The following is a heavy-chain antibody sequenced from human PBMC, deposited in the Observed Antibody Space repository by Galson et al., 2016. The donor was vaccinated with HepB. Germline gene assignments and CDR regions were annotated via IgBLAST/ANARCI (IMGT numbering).Heavy chain of an antibody. CDR1: GFSLTTRGLA. Sequence: PALVKPTQTLTLTCTFSGFSLTTRGLAVGWIRQPPQKAPEWLALIYWDDDKRYRPSLKTRLTITKDTSKNQVVLTMTKMDPVDTATYFCAHSPVPGGGTRYFDYWGQGTLVTVSS. D-gene: IGHD2-15*01. CDR3: AHSPVPGGGTRYFDY. CDR2: IYWDDDK. J-gene: IGHJ4*02. V-gene: IGHV2-5*02.